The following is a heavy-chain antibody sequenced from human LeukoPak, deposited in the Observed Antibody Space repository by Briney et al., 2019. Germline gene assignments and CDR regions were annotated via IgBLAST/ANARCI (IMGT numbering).Heavy chain of an antibody. CDR3: VRNRPVSGFFGMDV. CDR1: GFTFSDYD. Sequence: PGGSLRLSCAAYGFTFSDYDMHWVRQAPGKGLEWVAVISYGGTNEYHADSVKGRFTISRDNPQNTLYLQMNSLRPEDTAVYYCVRNRPVSGFFGMDVWGQGTTVSVS. J-gene: IGHJ6*02. V-gene: IGHV3-30*03. CDR2: ISYGGTNE. D-gene: IGHD2-2*01.